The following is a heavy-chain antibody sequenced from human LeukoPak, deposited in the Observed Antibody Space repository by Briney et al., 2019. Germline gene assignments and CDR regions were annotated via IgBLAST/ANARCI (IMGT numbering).Heavy chain of an antibody. D-gene: IGHD3-3*01. V-gene: IGHV3-23*01. CDR2: ISGSGGST. Sequence: QAGGSLRLSCAASAFTFSSYAMSWVRQAPGKGLEWVSAISGSGGSTYYADSVKGRFTISRDNSKNTLYLQMNSLRAEDTAVYYCANGRRFLEWYPFDYWGQGTLVTVSS. CDR1: AFTFSSYA. CDR3: ANGRRFLEWYPFDY. J-gene: IGHJ4*02.